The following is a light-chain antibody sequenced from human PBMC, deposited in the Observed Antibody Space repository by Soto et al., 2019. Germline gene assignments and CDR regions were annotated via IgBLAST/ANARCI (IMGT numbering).Light chain of an antibody. J-gene: IGKJ5*01. CDR1: QSVSSN. Sequence: EILMTQSPATLSVSPGERATVSCRASQSVSSNLAWYQQKPGQAPRLLIYGASTRATGIPARFSGSGSGTEFTLTISSLQSEDFAVYYCQQYNSWPPYTFGQGTRLEIK. CDR3: QQYNSWPPYT. V-gene: IGKV3-15*01. CDR2: GAS.